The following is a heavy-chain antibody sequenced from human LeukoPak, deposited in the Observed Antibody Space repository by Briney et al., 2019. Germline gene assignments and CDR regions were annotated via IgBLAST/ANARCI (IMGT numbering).Heavy chain of an antibody. CDR3: ATPWVAGTSDAFDI. CDR2: FDPEDGET. Sequence: ASVKVSCKVSGYTLTELSMHWVRQAPGKGLEWMGGFDPEDGETIYAQKFQGRVTMTEDTSTDTAYMELSSLRSEDTAVYYCATPWVAGTSDAFDIWGQGTMVTVSS. CDR1: GYTLTELS. J-gene: IGHJ3*02. D-gene: IGHD6-19*01. V-gene: IGHV1-24*01.